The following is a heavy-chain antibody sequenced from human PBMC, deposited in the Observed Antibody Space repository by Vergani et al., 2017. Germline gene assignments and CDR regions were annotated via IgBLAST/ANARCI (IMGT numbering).Heavy chain of an antibody. CDR1: GFTFSHYS. CDR2: ITGSGGTT. V-gene: IGHV3-23*04. Sequence: EVEVVESGGGLVQPGGSLRLSCVASGFTFSHYSMNWVRQAPGKGLEWVAAITGSGGTTHYAESVKGRFTVSRDNSGNTLFLQISGLTADDAGVYFCAKTEDSTSESGYVDLWGRGSVVFVSS. CDR3: AKTEDSTSESGYVDL. J-gene: IGHJ2*01. D-gene: IGHD6-13*01.